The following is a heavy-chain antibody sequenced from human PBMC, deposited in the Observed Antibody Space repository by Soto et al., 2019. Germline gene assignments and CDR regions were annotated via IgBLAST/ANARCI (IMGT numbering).Heavy chain of an antibody. Sequence: PSVTLSLPCSLSAASLRHYYWHWVRHLPRKGLEWIAYLYTPDYTRYNSSLKSRVTISVDTSKSQFSLRLNSVTAADTAVYYCASSAGHPGDFFYYNGMDVWGQGTTVTASS. CDR3: ASSAGHPGDFFYYNGMDV. J-gene: IGHJ6*02. CDR2: LYTPDYT. CDR1: AASLRHYY. D-gene: IGHD3-10*01. V-gene: IGHV4-4*08.